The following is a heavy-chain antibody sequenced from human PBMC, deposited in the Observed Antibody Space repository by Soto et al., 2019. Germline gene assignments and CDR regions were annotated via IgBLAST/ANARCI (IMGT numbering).Heavy chain of an antibody. CDR3: ARGQDIVLVPAAMLDYYYYGMDV. Sequence: QVQLVQSGAEVKKPGSSVKVSCKASGSTFSSYAISWVRQAPGQGLEWMGGIIPIFSTANYAQKFQGRVTITADESTSTAYMELSSLRSGDTAVYYCARGQDIVLVPAAMLDYYYYGMDVWGHGTTVIVSS. V-gene: IGHV1-69*12. CDR1: GSTFSSYA. CDR2: IIPIFSTA. D-gene: IGHD2-2*01. J-gene: IGHJ6*02.